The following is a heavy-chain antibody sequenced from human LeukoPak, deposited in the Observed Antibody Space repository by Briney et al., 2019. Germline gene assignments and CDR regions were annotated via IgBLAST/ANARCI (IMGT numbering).Heavy chain of an antibody. CDR3: AKGSYYYDSADYFDY. V-gene: IGHV3-23*01. CDR2: LIGSGGNT. J-gene: IGHJ4*02. D-gene: IGHD3-22*01. Sequence: GGSLRLSCAASGFTFSSYAMSWVRQAPGNGLEWVSTLIGSGGNTYYADSVKGRVTTSRDNSKKPLYLQMNSLRAEDTAVYHCAKGSYYYDSADYFDYWGQGTLVTVSS. CDR1: GFTFSSYA.